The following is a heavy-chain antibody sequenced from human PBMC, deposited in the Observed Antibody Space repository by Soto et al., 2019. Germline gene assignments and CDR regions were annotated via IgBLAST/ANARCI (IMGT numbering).Heavy chain of an antibody. CDR2: IIPIFGTA. CDR1: GGTFSSYA. V-gene: IGHV1-69*06. CDR3: ARGRDCSGGSCTAIGWFDP. Sequence: QVQLVQSGAEVKKPGSSVKVSCKASGGTFSSYAISWVLQAPGQGLEWMGGIIPIFGTANYAQKFQGRVTITADKSTSTAYMELSSLRSEDTAVYYCARGRDCSGGSCTAIGWFDPWGQGTLVTVSS. D-gene: IGHD2-15*01. J-gene: IGHJ5*02.